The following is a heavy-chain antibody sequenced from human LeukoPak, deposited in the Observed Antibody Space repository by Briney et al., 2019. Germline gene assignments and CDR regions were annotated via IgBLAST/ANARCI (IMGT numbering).Heavy chain of an antibody. Sequence: GGSLRLSCAASGFSFGIYLMSWVRQAPGKGLEWVAYIQQDGSETYYADSVKGRFTISRDNAKNSLHLQMNSLRVEDTAVYYCARDGGGSDYWGQGTQVTVSS. V-gene: IGHV3-7*01. CDR2: IQQDGSET. CDR3: ARDGGGSDY. J-gene: IGHJ4*02. D-gene: IGHD3-16*01. CDR1: GFSFGIYL.